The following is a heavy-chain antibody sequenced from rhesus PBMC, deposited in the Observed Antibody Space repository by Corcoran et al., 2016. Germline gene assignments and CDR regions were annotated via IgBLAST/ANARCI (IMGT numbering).Heavy chain of an antibody. D-gene: IGHD6-25*01. CDR1: GGSLSSNY. CDR3: AREEHSGSWCVGAFDF. Sequence: QVQLQESGPGLVKPSETLSLTCAVSGGSLSSNYWRWIRPPPGKALEWIGDIYGSSGSTDYNPSRKSRVTSATDTSKNQFSLKLSSGTAADTAVYYCAREEHSGSWCVGAFDFWGQGLRVTVSS. V-gene: IGHV4-160*01. CDR2: IYGSSGST. J-gene: IGHJ3*01.